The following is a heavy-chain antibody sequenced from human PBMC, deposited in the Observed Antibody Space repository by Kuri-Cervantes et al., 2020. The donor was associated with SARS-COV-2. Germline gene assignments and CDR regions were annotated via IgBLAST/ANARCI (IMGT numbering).Heavy chain of an antibody. Sequence: SVKVSCKASGGTFSSYTISWVRQAPGQGLEWMGRIIPILGIANYAQKFQGRVTITADKSTSTAYMELSSLRSDDTAVYYCARVLRRYFDWPWGQGTLVTVSS. V-gene: IGHV1-69*02. CDR1: GGTFSSYT. D-gene: IGHD3-9*01. CDR2: IIPILGIA. J-gene: IGHJ5*02. CDR3: ARVLRRYFDWP.